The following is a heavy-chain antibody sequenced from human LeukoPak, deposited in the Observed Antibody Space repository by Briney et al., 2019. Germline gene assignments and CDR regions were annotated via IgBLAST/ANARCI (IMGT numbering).Heavy chain of an antibody. V-gene: IGHV1-8*03. CDR3: ARGLRSSSWCALGY. CDR1: GYTFTSYD. CDR2: MNPNSGNT. Sequence: GASVKVSCKASGYTFTSYDINWVRQATGQGLEWMGWMNPNSGNTGYAQKFQGRVTITRNTSISTAYMELSSLRSEDTAVYYCARGLRSSSWCALGYWGQGTLVTVSS. J-gene: IGHJ4*02. D-gene: IGHD6-13*01.